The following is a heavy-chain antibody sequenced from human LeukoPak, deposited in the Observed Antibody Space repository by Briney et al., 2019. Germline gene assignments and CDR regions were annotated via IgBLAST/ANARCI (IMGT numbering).Heavy chain of an antibody. J-gene: IGHJ3*02. CDR3: LTIVETTFDAFDI. V-gene: IGHV3-74*01. Sequence: GGSLRLSFAASGFTFSKYWLHWLRQAPGKGLVWVSRINPDDKSASYADSVKGRFTIARDDARKTLYLQMNSLRAEDTAVYYCLTIVETTFDAFDIWGQGTMVTVSS. D-gene: IGHD2/OR15-2a*01. CDR2: INPDDKSA. CDR1: GFTFSKYW.